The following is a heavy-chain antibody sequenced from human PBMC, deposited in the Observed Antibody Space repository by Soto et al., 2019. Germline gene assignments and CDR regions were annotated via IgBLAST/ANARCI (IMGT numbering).Heavy chain of an antibody. J-gene: IGHJ3*01. Sequence: QLVESGGSLVQPGRSLRLSCAASGFTFDDDAMHWVRQAPWKGLEWVSGISWSGDNMAYADSVKGRFITSRDNVKNSLYLQMNSLRVEDTALYHCVKVSYSSLTTLGSAFDVWGQGTMVTVS. V-gene: IGHV3-9*01. D-gene: IGHD4-4*01. CDR2: ISWSGDNM. CDR1: GFTFDDDA. CDR3: VKVSYSSLTTLGSAFDV.